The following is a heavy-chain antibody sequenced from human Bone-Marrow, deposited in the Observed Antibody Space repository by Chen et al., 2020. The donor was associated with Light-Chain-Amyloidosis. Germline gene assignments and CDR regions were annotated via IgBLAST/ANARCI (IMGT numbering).Heavy chain of an antibody. CDR1: LCTFVRLC. J-gene: IGHJ4*02. CDR2: IKEDGSQK. Sequence: EVQLLESGGGLVLPGGSLKLSCAAPLCTFVRLCTSCVRQAPGKGLEWVANIKEDGSQKYYVDSVKGQFTISRDNAKNSLYLQMNSLRAEDTAVYYCARDHSSGWYPYQDYWGQGTLVSVSS. V-gene: IGHV3-7*03. D-gene: IGHD6-13*01. CDR3: ARDHSSGWYPYQDY.